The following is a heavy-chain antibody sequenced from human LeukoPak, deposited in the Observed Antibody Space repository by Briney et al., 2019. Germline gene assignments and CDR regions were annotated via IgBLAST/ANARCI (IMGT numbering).Heavy chain of an antibody. J-gene: IGHJ4*02. D-gene: IGHD3-3*01. CDR3: AREGDFSPPDY. Sequence: SETLSLTCTVSGGSVTSYYWSWIRQPAGKGLEWIGRIYTSGSTNYNPSLKSRVTISVDTSKNQFSLKLSSVTAADTAVYYCAREGDFSPPDYWGQGTLVTVSS. CDR1: GGSVTSYY. V-gene: IGHV4-4*07. CDR2: IYTSGST.